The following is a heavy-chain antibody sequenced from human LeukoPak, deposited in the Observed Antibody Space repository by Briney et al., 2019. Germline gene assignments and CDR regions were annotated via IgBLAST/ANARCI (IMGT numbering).Heavy chain of an antibody. J-gene: IGHJ5*02. Sequence: SETLSLTCAVYGGSFSGYYWSWIRQPPGKGLEWIGEINHSGSTNYNPSLKSRVTISVDTSKNQSSLKLSSVTAADTAVYYCARGPRTARYCSSTSCSHRAPFDPWGQGTLVTVSS. CDR1: GGSFSGYY. CDR2: INHSGST. D-gene: IGHD2-2*01. CDR3: ARGPRTARYCSSTSCSHRAPFDP. V-gene: IGHV4-34*01.